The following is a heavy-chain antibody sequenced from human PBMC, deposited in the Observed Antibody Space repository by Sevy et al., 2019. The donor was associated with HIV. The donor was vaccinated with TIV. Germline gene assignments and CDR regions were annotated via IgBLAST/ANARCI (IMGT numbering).Heavy chain of an antibody. D-gene: IGHD6-19*01. CDR1: GFTFNSYG. CDR3: AREGLAVAEIGYYFEY. V-gene: IGHV3-33*01. J-gene: IGHJ4*02. Sequence: GGSLRLSCAASGFTFNSYGMHWVRQAPGKGLEWVALIWYDGSNRSYVDSVKGRFTVSRDNSKNTLYLQMNSLRAEDTAVYYCAREGLAVAEIGYYFEYWGQGTLVTVSS. CDR2: IWYDGSNR.